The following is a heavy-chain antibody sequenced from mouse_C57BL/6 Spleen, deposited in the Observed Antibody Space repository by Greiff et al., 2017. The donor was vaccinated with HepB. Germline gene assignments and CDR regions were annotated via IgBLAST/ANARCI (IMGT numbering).Heavy chain of an antibody. Sequence: EVQLQQSGAELVRPGASVKLSCTASGFNIKDYYMHWVKQRPEQGLEWIGRIDPEDGDTEYAPKFQGKATMTADTSSNTAYLQLSSLTSEDTAVYYCTLRYYGSSFDYWGQGTTLTVSS. CDR2: IDPEDGDT. CDR1: GFNIKDYY. J-gene: IGHJ2*01. D-gene: IGHD1-1*01. V-gene: IGHV14-1*01. CDR3: TLRYYGSSFDY.